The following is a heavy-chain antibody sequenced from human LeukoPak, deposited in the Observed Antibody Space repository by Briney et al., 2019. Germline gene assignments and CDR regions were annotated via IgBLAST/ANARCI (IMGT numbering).Heavy chain of an antibody. V-gene: IGHV1-2*02. CDR2: IVTNNGGT. CDR1: GYTFTDYY. J-gene: IGHJ3*02. CDR3: ARGGPHHGFDI. Sequence: GASVKVSCMASGYTFTDYYMHWVRQAPGQGLEWMGWIVTNNGGTNYAQNFKGRVTMTRDTSVSTAYVEVSDLKSDDTAVYYCARGGPHHGFDIWAQGTMVTVSS.